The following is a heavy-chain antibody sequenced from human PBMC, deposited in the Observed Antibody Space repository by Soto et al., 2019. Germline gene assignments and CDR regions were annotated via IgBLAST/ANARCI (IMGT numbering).Heavy chain of an antibody. CDR1: GFTFSTYW. CDR2: INSDGSST. J-gene: IGHJ6*02. CDR3: SRGGFHTSYYYAMDV. D-gene: IGHD3-3*01. Sequence: EVQLVESGGGLVQPGGSLRLSCAASGFTFSTYWMHWVRQAPGKGLVWVSRINSDGSSTSHADSVKGRFTVSRDNAKKTLYLQMNSLRGDDTAVYYCSRGGFHTSYYYAMDVWGQGTTVTVSS. V-gene: IGHV3-74*01.